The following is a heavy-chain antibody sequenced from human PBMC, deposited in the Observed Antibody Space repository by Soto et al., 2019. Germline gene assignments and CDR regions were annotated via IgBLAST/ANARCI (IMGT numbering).Heavy chain of an antibody. V-gene: IGHV4-39*01. CDR1: GGSISSSSYY. J-gene: IGHJ6*02. D-gene: IGHD3-3*01. Sequence: SETLSLTCTVSGGSISSSSYYWGWIRQPPGKGLEWIGSIYYSGSTYYNPSLKSRVTISVDTSKNQFSLKLSSVTAADTAVYYCAGGYHDFWSGINYYYYGMDVWGQGTTVTVSS. CDR2: IYYSGST. CDR3: AGGYHDFWSGINYYYYGMDV.